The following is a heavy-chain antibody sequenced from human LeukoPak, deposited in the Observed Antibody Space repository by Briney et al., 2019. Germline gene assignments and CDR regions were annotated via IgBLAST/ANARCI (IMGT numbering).Heavy chain of an antibody. CDR3: ARKSASGNYPLDY. V-gene: IGHV3-23*01. CDR2: IIGSGIST. CDR1: GFTFSSYA. J-gene: IGHJ4*02. Sequence: GGSLRLSCAASGFTFSSYAMNWVRQAPGKGLEWVSTIIGSGISTYYADSVKGRFTISRDNAKNTVFLQMSSLRAEDTALYYCARKSASGNYPLDYWGQGTLVTVSS. D-gene: IGHD3-10*01.